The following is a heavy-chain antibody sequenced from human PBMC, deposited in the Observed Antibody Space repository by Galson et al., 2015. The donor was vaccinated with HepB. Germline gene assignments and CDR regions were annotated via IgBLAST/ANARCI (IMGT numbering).Heavy chain of an antibody. Sequence: SLRLSCAAPGFTFSSYGMHWVRQAPGKGLEWVAVIWYDGSNKYYADSVKGRFTISRDNSKNTLYLQMNSLRAEDTAVYYCARGSRRAAMAMFLSVDYWGQGTLVTVSS. CDR2: IWYDGSNK. D-gene: IGHD5-18*01. V-gene: IGHV3-33*08. CDR3: ARGSRRAAMAMFLSVDY. CDR1: GFTFSSYG. J-gene: IGHJ4*02.